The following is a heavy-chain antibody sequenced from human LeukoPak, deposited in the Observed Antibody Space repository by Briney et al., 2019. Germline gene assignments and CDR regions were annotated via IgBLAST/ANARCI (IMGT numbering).Heavy chain of an antibody. V-gene: IGHV3-74*01. CDR1: GFTFSSYW. CDR2: INSDGSST. J-gene: IGHJ4*02. CDR3: ANSASSGWYLPFDY. D-gene: IGHD6-19*01. Sequence: GGSLRLSCAASGFTFSSYWMHWVRQAPGKGLVWVSRINSDGSSTSNADSVKGRFTISRDNAKNTLYLQMNSLRAEDTAVYYCANSASSGWYLPFDYWGQGTLVTVSS.